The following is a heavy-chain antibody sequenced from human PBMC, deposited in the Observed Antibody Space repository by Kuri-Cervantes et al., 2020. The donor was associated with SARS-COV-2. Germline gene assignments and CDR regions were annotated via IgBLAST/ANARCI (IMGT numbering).Heavy chain of an antibody. Sequence: SVKVSCKASGGTFSTHAINWVRQAPGQGLEWMGTVIPMFGTAHHAQRFQGRLTMTADTSTSIAYMTLSSLRSDDTAVYYCARDRGVEARWEGDYYHVMDVWGPGTTVTVSS. J-gene: IGHJ6*02. CDR3: ARDRGVEARWEGDYYHVMDV. CDR2: VIPMFGTA. CDR1: GGTFSTHA. D-gene: IGHD1-26*01. V-gene: IGHV1-69*06.